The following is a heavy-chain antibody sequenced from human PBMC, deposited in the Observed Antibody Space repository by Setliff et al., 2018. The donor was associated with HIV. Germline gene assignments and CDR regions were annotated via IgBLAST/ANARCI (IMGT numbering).Heavy chain of an antibody. Sequence: SETLSLTCTVSGGSITSGSDYWSWIRQPAGKGLEWIGRIYTTGSTNYNPSLKSRVTISVDTSENQFSLKLSSVTAADTAVYYCARSRNSYVGGFDFWGQGTQVTVSS. D-gene: IGHD3-16*01. CDR3: ARSRNSYVGGFDF. CDR2: IYTTGST. J-gene: IGHJ4*02. V-gene: IGHV4-61*02. CDR1: GGSITSGSDY.